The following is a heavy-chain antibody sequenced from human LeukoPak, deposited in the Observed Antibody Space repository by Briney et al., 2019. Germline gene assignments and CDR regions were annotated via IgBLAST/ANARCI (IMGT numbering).Heavy chain of an antibody. D-gene: IGHD5-18*01. CDR1: VVTFVDYA. V-gene: IGHV3-9*01. J-gene: IGHJ4*02. CDR3: AKNDFTGYTYGHIDY. Sequence: GGSLRLSSAASVVTFVDYARCCGCPGLRKSVGRGSRIRGNVVTIGNADSVKGRFTISRDNATNTPYLQMISLRTEDTASYYCAKNDFTGYTYGHIDYWGQGTRVTVSS. CDR2: IRGNVVTI.